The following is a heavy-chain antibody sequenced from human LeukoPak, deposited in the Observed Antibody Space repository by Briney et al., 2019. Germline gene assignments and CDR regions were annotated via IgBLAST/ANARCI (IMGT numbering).Heavy chain of an antibody. CDR2: ISNRDNTI. CDR3: ARGDRWAYYFDY. D-gene: IGHD4-23*01. CDR1: GFTFSDYY. J-gene: IGHJ4*02. V-gene: IGHV3-11*01. Sequence: PGGSLRLSCTASGFTFSDYYMSWIRQTPGKGLEWLSYISNRDNTIQYADSVKARFTISRDNANNSVFLQMNNLRAEKSAIYYCARGDRWAYYFDYWGQGSLVTVSS.